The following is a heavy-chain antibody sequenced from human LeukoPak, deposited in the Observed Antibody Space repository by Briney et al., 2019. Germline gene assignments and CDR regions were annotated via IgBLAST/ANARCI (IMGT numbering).Heavy chain of an antibody. Sequence: GGSLRLSCAASGFTFSSYSMNWVRQAPGKGLEWVSSISSSSSYIYYADSVKGRFTISRDNAKNSLYLQMNSLRAEDTAVYYCARVGSSGYYLSLLVDYWGQGTLVTVSS. D-gene: IGHD3-22*01. CDR2: ISSSSSYI. V-gene: IGHV3-21*01. CDR3: ARVGSSGYYLSLLVDY. CDR1: GFTFSSYS. J-gene: IGHJ4*02.